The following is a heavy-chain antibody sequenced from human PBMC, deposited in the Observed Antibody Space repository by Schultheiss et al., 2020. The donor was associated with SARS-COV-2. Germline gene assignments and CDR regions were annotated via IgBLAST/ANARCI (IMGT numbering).Heavy chain of an antibody. CDR2: VSSTGTYM. V-gene: IGHV3-21*06. CDR3: VRDYLYPDYCSTTSCYSGY. D-gene: IGHD2-2*02. CDR1: GFTFSRYN. Sequence: GGSLRLSCAASGFTFSRYNMHWVRQAPGKGLEWVSSVSSTGTYMYYADSVKGRFTISRDNPRSSLYLQMNSLRVEDTAVYHCVRDYLYPDYCSTTSCYSGYWGQGTLVTVSS. J-gene: IGHJ4*02.